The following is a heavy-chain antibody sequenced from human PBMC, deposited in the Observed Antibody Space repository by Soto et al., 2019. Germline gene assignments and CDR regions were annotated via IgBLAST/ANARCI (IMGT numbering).Heavy chain of an antibody. CDR1: GGSISSYY. CDR3: ARTTTVTYFDY. Sequence: SETLSLTCTVSGGSISSYYWSWIRQPPGKGLEWIGYIYYSGSTNYNPSLKSRVTISVDTSKNQFSLKLSSVTAADTAVYYCARTTTVTYFDYWGQGTLVTVSS. V-gene: IGHV4-59*01. D-gene: IGHD4-17*01. J-gene: IGHJ4*02. CDR2: IYYSGST.